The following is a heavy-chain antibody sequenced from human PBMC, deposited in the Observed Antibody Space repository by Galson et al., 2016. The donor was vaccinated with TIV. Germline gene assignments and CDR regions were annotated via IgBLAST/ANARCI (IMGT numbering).Heavy chain of an antibody. CDR3: VRDRYYDARGYYYYYYGMDV. J-gene: IGHJ6*02. Sequence: SLRLSCAASGLDVSINYMSWVRQPPGKRLECVSLIYNSGNTYYSDAAMGRRTITRDESKNTVYLQMNSLRPEDTAVYYCVRDRYYDARGYYYYYYGMDVWGQGTTVSVS. CDR1: GLDVSINY. D-gene: IGHD3-16*01. CDR2: IYNSGNT. V-gene: IGHV3-66*03.